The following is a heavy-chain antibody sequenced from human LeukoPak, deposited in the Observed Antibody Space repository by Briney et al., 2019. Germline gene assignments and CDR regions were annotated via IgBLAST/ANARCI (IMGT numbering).Heavy chain of an antibody. Sequence: GGSLRLSCAASGFTFSSYAVHWVRQAPGKGLEYVSAISSNGGSTYYANSVKGRFTISRDNSKNTLYLQMGSLRAEDMAVYYCARGPSGYHNTGGQGTLVTVSS. J-gene: IGHJ4*02. CDR1: GFTFSSYA. V-gene: IGHV3-64*01. CDR2: ISSNGGST. D-gene: IGHD5-12*01. CDR3: ARGPSGYHNT.